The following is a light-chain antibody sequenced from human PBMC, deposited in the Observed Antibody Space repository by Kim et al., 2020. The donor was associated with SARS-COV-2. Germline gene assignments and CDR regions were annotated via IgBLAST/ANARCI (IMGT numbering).Light chain of an antibody. J-gene: IGKJ2*01. CDR1: KTITTS. CDR3: QQTYTPPYT. V-gene: IGKV1-39*01. CDR2: DAS. Sequence: TSVGDRVTITCRASKTITTSLKWYQVVPGKAPKLLIFDASTLQRRVPSRFSGSGSGTEFTLTIANLRPEDFATYFCQQTYTPPYTFGQGTKLEI.